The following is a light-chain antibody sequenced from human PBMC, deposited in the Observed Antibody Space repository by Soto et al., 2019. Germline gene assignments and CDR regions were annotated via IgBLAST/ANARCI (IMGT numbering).Light chain of an antibody. CDR1: QGLAYRDGNTY. Sequence: DVVMTQSPLSLPVTLGQPASISCRSSQGLAYRDGNTYLNWFQQRPGQSPRPLIYKVSNRDSGVQDRFSGSVYSTDFTLKSSRVEAEDVGVYYCMQGTHWPPYTFGEGTKLEIK. V-gene: IGKV2-30*01. CDR3: MQGTHWPPYT. J-gene: IGKJ2*01. CDR2: KVS.